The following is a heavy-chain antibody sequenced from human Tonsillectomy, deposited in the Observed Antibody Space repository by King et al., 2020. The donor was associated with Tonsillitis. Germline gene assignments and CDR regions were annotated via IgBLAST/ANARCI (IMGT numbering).Heavy chain of an antibody. V-gene: IGHV3-13*01. Sequence: DVQLVESGGGLVQPGVSLRLSCAASGFTFSSYDMHWVRQVTGKGLEWVSGIGTAGDTYYPDSVKGRFIVSRENAKNSLYLQMNSLRAEDTAVYYCATDREELFESWGQGTLVTVSS. J-gene: IGHJ4*02. D-gene: IGHD1-7*01. CDR1: GFTFSSYD. CDR2: IGTAGDT. CDR3: ATDREELFES.